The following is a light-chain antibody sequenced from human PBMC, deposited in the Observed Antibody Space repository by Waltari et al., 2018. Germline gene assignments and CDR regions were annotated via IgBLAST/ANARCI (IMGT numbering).Light chain of an antibody. CDR2: EVS. CDR1: ESRLFSDGKTY. Sequence: EIVMTQTPVSLSVTPGQPASLACKSSESRLFSDGKTYFQWYLQKPGQPPQLLIYEVSNLFTGVPDRFSGSGSGTDFTLNISRVEAEDVGVYYCMQSLQRPYTFGGGTKVEIK. V-gene: IGKV2D-29*01. CDR3: MQSLQRPYT. J-gene: IGKJ4*01.